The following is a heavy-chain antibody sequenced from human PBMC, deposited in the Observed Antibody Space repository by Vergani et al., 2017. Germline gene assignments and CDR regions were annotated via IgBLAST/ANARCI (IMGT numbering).Heavy chain of an antibody. CDR1: FDSIRNLY. CDR2: IHYSENT. D-gene: IGHD1/OR15-1a*01. V-gene: IGHV4-59*11. Sequence: QVQLQESGPGLVRSSETLSLTCSVSFDSIRNLYCNWIRQPQGKGLGWIGSIHYSENTNYNPSLTTRVTISVDTSKNQFSLTLTSVTAADTAVSFCAADTHSEQRADRWGQGILVTVTS. J-gene: IGHJ5*02. CDR3: AADTHSEQRADR.